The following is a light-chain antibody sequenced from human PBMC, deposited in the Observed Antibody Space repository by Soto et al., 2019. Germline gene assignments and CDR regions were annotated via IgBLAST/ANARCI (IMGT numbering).Light chain of an antibody. CDR2: GNS. V-gene: IGLV1-40*01. CDR3: QSYDSSLGDLWV. J-gene: IGLJ3*02. Sequence: QSVLTQPPSVSGASGQRVTISCTGSSSNIGAGYDVHWYQQLPGTAPKLLIYGNSNRPSGVPDRFSGSKSGTSASLAITGLQAEDEADYYCQSYDSSLGDLWVFGGGTKLTVL. CDR1: SSNIGAGYD.